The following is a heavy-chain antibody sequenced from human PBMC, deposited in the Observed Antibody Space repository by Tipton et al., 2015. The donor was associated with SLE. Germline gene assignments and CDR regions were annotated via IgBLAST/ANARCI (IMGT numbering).Heavy chain of an antibody. Sequence: SLRLSCAASGFAFSTSAMHWVRQAPGKGLEWLSYTSSSSSYIFYADSVKGRFIISRDNAKKLLYLQMNSLGAEDTAVYYCSGELSPRDGFDIWGQGTMVTVSS. V-gene: IGHV3-21*04. D-gene: IGHD3-16*02. CDR2: TSSSSSYI. CDR3: SGELSPRDGFDI. CDR1: GFAFSTSA. J-gene: IGHJ3*02.